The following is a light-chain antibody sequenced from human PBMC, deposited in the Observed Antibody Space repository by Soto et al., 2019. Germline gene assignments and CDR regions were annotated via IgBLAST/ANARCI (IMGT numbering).Light chain of an antibody. V-gene: IGKV3-11*01. J-gene: IGKJ5*01. CDR1: QNIRSS. Sequence: EVVMTQSPASLSASPGERVTLSCRASQNIRSSLAWYQQRPGQAPRLLIYDASTRATGIPARFSGSGSGTDFTLTISSLEPEDFAVYYCQQRSNWPSITFGQGTRLEIK. CDR3: QQRSNWPSIT. CDR2: DAS.